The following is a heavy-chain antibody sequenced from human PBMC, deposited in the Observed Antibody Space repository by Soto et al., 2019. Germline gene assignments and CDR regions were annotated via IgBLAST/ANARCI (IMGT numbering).Heavy chain of an antibody. D-gene: IGHD6-19*01. CDR1: GYTFTGYY. CDR2: INPNSGGT. Sequence: GASVKVSCKASGYTFTGYYMHWVRQAPGQGLEWMGWINPNSGGTNYAQKFQGWVTMTRDTSISTAYMELSRLRSDDTAVYYCARDSSGWYSDAFDIWGQGTIVTV. CDR3: ARDSSGWYSDAFDI. J-gene: IGHJ3*02. V-gene: IGHV1-2*04.